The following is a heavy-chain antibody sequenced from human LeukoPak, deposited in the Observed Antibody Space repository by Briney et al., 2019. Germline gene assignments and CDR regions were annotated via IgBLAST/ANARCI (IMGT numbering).Heavy chain of an antibody. Sequence: GGSLRLSCAASGFTFSSNAMHWFRQAPGKGLEYVSAISSNGGSTYYANSVKGRFTISRDNSKNTLYLQMGSLRAEDMAVYYCARAGYYYYYYMDVWGKGTTVTVSS. J-gene: IGHJ6*03. V-gene: IGHV3-64*01. CDR2: ISSNGGST. CDR3: ARAGYYYYYYMDV. CDR1: GFTFSSNA.